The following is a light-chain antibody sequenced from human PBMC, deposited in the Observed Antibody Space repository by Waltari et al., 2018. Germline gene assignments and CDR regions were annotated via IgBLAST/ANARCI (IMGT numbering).Light chain of an antibody. CDR3: QQYYDTPYT. V-gene: IGKV4-1*01. Sequence: DIVMTQSPDSLVVSLGERATINCKSSRNLLYCPNNKDFLAWYQQKPGQPPKLLIYWASTRESGVPDRFTGSGSGTDFSLTISSLQAEDVAVYYCQQYYDTPYTFGQGTKLEIK. CDR2: WAS. CDR1: RNLLYCPNNKDF. J-gene: IGKJ2*01.